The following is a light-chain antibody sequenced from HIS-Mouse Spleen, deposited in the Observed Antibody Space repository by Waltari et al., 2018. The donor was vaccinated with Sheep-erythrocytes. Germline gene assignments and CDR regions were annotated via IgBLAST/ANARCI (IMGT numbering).Light chain of an antibody. V-gene: IGKV3-11*01. Sequence: EIVLTQSPATLSFSPREKATLSRRASQRVSRYLAWYQQKPGQAPRLLIYDASNRATGIPARFSGSGSGTDFTLTISSLEPEDFAVYYCQQRSNWYTFGQGTKLEIK. CDR1: QRVSRY. CDR2: DAS. J-gene: IGKJ2*01. CDR3: QQRSNWYT.